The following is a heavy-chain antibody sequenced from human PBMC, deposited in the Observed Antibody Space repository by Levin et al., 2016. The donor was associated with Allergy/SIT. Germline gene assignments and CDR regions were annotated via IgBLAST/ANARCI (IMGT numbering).Heavy chain of an antibody. Sequence: ASVKVSCKASGYTFSSYGINWVRQAPGQGLEWMGWISAYNGNTNYAQKFQGRVTMTTDTSTSTAYMELRSLRSDDTAVYYCARANYYDSSGYYPTDYWGQGTLVTVSS. J-gene: IGHJ4*02. CDR3: ARANYYDSSGYYPTDY. V-gene: IGHV1-18*01. CDR1: GYTFSSYG. CDR2: ISAYNGNT. D-gene: IGHD3-22*01.